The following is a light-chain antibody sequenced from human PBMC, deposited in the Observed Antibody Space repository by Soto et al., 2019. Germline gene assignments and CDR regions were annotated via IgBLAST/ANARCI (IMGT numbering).Light chain of an antibody. Sequence: EIVLTQSPGTLSLSPGERASLSGRASQIIANSLAWYQQKPGQAPRLLIFGASNRATGIPDRFSGSGSGTDFTLTISRLEPEDLAVYYCQQYNEWPCTFGPGTKVDIK. CDR1: QIIANS. J-gene: IGKJ3*01. CDR2: GAS. V-gene: IGKV3-20*01. CDR3: QQYNEWPCT.